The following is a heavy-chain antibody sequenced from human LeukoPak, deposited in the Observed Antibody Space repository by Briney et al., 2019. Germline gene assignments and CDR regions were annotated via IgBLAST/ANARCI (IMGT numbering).Heavy chain of an antibody. Sequence: GGSLRLSCAASGFTFSSYAMPWVRQAPGKGLEWVAVISYDGSNKYYADSVKGRFTISRDNSKNTLYLQMNSLRAEDTAVYYCARWEIRGTAHQLDYWGQGTLVTVSS. CDR2: ISYDGSNK. CDR3: ARWEIRGTAHQLDY. D-gene: IGHD1-26*01. J-gene: IGHJ4*02. V-gene: IGHV3-30-3*01. CDR1: GFTFSSYA.